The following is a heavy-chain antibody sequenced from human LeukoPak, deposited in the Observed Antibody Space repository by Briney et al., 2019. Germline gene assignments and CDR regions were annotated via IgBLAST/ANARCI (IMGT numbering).Heavy chain of an antibody. CDR3: ARVESPYYYDSSSAFDI. D-gene: IGHD3-22*01. CDR2: INPNSGGT. CDR1: GYTFTGYY. Sequence: GASVKVSCKASGYTFTGYYMHWVRQAPGQGLEWMGWINPNSGGTNYAQKFQGRVTMTRDTSISTAYMELSSLRSEDTAVYYCARVESPYYYDSSSAFDIWGQGTMVTVSS. J-gene: IGHJ3*02. V-gene: IGHV1-2*02.